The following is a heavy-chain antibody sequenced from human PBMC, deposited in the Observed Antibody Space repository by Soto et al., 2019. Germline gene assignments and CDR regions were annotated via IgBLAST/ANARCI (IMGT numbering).Heavy chain of an antibody. CDR2: IIAVLGIT. D-gene: IGHD4-17*01. CDR3: AREEGTVISDY. Sequence: QVHLVQSGAEVRKPGSSVKVSCKASGGTSSTYTISWVRQAPGQGLEWMGRIIAVLGITNYAQSFQGRVRITAEKSTSTAYMELSSLRSEDTAVYYCAREEGTVISDYWGQGTLVTVSS. CDR1: GGTSSTYT. J-gene: IGHJ4*02. V-gene: IGHV1-69*08.